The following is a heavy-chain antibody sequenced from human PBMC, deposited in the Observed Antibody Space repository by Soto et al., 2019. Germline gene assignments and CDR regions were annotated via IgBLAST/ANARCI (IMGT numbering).Heavy chain of an antibody. D-gene: IGHD6-19*01. CDR1: GFSFGNYA. CDR2: LSGSGTST. J-gene: IGHJ4*02. V-gene: IGHV3-23*01. CDR3: AKATTNGGWFNPFDS. Sequence: AGGSLRLSCAASGFSFGNYAMNWVRQAPGKGLEWVSGLSGSGTSTYYADSVKGRFTISRDNSRDTLFLQMNSLTADDTAVYYCAKATTNGGWFNPFDSWGQGALVTVSS.